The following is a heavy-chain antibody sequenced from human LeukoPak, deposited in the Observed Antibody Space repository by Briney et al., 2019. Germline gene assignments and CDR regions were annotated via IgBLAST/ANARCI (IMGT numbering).Heavy chain of an antibody. CDR3: ARDRDKFWSGSRV. CDR1: GYTFSGYY. D-gene: IGHD3-3*01. J-gene: IGHJ4*02. V-gene: IGHV3-30*03. Sequence: SCKASGYTFSGYYMHWVRQAPGKGLEWVAVISYDGSNKYYAGSVKGRFTISRDNSKSTLYLQMNSLRTEDTAVYYCARDRDKFWSGSRVWGQGTLVTVSS. CDR2: ISYDGSNK.